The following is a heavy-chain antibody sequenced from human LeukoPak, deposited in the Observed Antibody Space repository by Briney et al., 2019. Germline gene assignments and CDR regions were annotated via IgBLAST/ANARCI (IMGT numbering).Heavy chain of an antibody. CDR3: ARLCRFGDGSSGYYYAFDY. J-gene: IGHJ4*02. CDR2: IYYSGST. V-gene: IGHV4-39*01. D-gene: IGHD3-22*01. Sequence: PSETLSLTCTVSSGSISTSNYYWGWVRQPPGKALEWIGSIYYSGSTYYNPSLKSRVTISVDTSKNQFSLKLSSVTATDTAVYYCARLCRFGDGSSGYYYAFDYWGQGTLVTVSS. CDR1: SGSISTSNYY.